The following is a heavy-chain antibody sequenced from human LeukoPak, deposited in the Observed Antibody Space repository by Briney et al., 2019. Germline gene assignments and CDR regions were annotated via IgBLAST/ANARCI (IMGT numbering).Heavy chain of an antibody. CDR3: AIRYCSSTSCPFDP. Sequence: GGSLRLSCAASGFTFSSYSMHWVRQAPGKGLVWVSRINSDGSSTSYADSVKGRFTISRDNAKNTLYLQMNSLRAEDTAVYYCAIRYCSSTSCPFDPWGQGTLVTVSS. D-gene: IGHD2-2*01. J-gene: IGHJ5*02. CDR1: GFTFSSYS. V-gene: IGHV3-74*01. CDR2: INSDGSST.